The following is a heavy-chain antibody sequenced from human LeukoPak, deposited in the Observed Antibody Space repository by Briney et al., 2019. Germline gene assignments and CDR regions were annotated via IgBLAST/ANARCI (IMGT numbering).Heavy chain of an antibody. J-gene: IGHJ4*02. CDR1: GYTFTGCY. CDR2: INPNSGAT. Sequence: GSVKVSCKASGYTFTGCYMQWLRQAPGQGLEWMGWINPNSGATNYAQKFQGWVTMTRDTSTTTAYMELSRLRFDDTAVYYCARASDGYSYVSFVDYWGQGTLVTVSS. CDR3: ARASDGYSYVSFVDY. V-gene: IGHV1-2*04. D-gene: IGHD5-18*01.